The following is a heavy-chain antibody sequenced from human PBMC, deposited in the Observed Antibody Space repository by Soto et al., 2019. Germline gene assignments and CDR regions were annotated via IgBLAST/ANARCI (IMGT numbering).Heavy chain of an antibody. V-gene: IGHV4-4*02. D-gene: IGHD6-25*01. CDR3: ARMTSPAFYYYGMDV. J-gene: IGHJ6*02. CDR1: GGSISSSNW. CDR2: IYHSGST. Sequence: PSETLSLTCAVSGGSISSSNWWSWVRQPPGKGLEWIGEIYHSGSTNYNPSLKSRVTISVDKSKNQFSLKLSSVTAADTAVYYCARMTSPAFYYYGMDVWRQGTTVTVSS.